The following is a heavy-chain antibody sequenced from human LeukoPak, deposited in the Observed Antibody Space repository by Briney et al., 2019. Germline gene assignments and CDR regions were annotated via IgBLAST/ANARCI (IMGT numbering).Heavy chain of an antibody. CDR3: AKDGDQQLVLYYFDY. J-gene: IGHJ4*02. CDR2: ISGSGGGT. Sequence: GGSLRLSCAASGFTFSSYAMSWVRQAPGKGLEWVSAISGSGGGTYYADSVKGRFTISRDNSKNTLYLQMNSLRAEDTAVYYCAKDGDQQLVLYYFDYWGQGTLVTVSS. V-gene: IGHV3-23*01. CDR1: GFTFSSYA. D-gene: IGHD6-13*01.